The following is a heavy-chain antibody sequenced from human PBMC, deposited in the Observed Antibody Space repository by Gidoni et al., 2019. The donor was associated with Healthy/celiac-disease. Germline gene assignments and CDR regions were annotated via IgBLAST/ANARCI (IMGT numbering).Heavy chain of an antibody. CDR2: ISYDGSNK. Sequence: QSQLVVSGGSVVQPVRSLRLSCAASGLTFSSYGMHWVRQAPGKGLEWVAVISYDGSNKYYADTVKDRFTISRDKSKNTLYLQMNSLRAKDTAVYYCARDYCSGGSYCFDPWGQGTLVTVSS. J-gene: IGHJ5*02. CDR3: ARDYCSGGSYCFDP. CDR1: GLTFSSYG. V-gene: IGHV3-30*03. D-gene: IGHD2-15*01.